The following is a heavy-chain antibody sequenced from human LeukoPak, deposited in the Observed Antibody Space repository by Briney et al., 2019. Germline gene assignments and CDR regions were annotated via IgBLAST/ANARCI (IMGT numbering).Heavy chain of an antibody. V-gene: IGHV3-23*01. D-gene: IGHD3/OR15-3a*01. CDR3: AREGYSDFGYFDY. Sequence: GGSLRLSCAASGSTFSSYAMSWVRQAPGKGLEWVSAISGNGGSTYYADSVKGRFTISRDNSKNTLYLQMNSLRAEDTAVYYCAREGYSDFGYFDYWGQGTLVTVSS. CDR1: GSTFSSYA. J-gene: IGHJ4*02. CDR2: ISGNGGST.